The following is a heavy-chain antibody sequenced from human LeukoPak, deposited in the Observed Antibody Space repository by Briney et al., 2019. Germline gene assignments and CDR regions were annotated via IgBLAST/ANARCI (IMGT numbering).Heavy chain of an antibody. CDR3: ASGYYYDSSGFQSHAFDI. V-gene: IGHV3-20*04. CDR2: INWNGGST. Sequence: GGSLRLSCAASGFTFDDYGMSWVRQAPGKGLEWVSGINWNGGSTGYADSVKGRFTISRDNAKNSLYLQMNSLRAEDTALYYCASGYYYDSSGFQSHAFDIWGQGTMVTVSS. D-gene: IGHD3-22*01. CDR1: GFTFDDYG. J-gene: IGHJ3*02.